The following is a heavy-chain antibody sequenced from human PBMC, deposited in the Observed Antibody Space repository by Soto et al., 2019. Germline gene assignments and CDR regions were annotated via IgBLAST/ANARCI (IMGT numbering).Heavy chain of an antibody. CDR2: ISSSSSNI. CDR1: GFTFSTCS. CDR3: ARDNGYDAATLDY. V-gene: IGHV3-21*02. Sequence: EVQLVESGGGLVKPGRSLRLSCAASGFTFSTCSMNWVRQAPGKGLEWVSSISSSSSNIYYADSVKGRFTISRDNAKNSLYLQMNSLRADDTAVYYCARDNGYDAATLDYWGQGTLVTVSS. D-gene: IGHD5-12*01. J-gene: IGHJ4*02.